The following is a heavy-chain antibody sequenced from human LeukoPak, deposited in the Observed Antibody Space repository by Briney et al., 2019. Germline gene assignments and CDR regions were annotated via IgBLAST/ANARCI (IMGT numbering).Heavy chain of an antibody. J-gene: IGHJ4*02. CDR2: INHSGST. Sequence: PSETLSLTCTVSGGSISSYYWSWIRQPPGKGLEWIGEINHSGSTNYNPPLKSRVTISVDTSKNQFSLKLSSVTAADTAVYYCARGEVTMVRGVIRYLYYFDYWGQGTLVTVSS. CDR3: ARGEVTMVRGVIRYLYYFDY. CDR1: GGSISSYY. D-gene: IGHD3-10*01. V-gene: IGHV4-34*01.